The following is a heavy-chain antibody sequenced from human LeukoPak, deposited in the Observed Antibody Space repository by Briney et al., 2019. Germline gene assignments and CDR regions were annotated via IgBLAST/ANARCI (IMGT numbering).Heavy chain of an antibody. CDR3: ARGLMSSSWYFDY. J-gene: IGHJ4*02. V-gene: IGHV4-59*01. CDR1: GGSISIYY. D-gene: IGHD6-13*01. Sequence: SETLSLTCTVSGGSISIYYWNWIRQPPGKGLEWIGYIYYTGNTYSNPSLKSRVTISVDTSKNQFSLKLTSLTAADTAVYYCARGLMSSSWYFDYRGLGTLVTVSS. CDR2: IYYTGNT.